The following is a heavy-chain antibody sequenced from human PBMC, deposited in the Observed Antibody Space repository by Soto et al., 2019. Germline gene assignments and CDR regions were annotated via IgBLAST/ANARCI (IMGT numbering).Heavy chain of an antibody. Sequence: PGGSLRLSCAASGFTFSSYWMSWVRQAPGKGLEWVANIKQDGSEKYYVDSVKGRFTISRDNAKNSLYLQMNSLRAEDTAVYYCARDDSGYCTNGVCYNWFDPWGQGTLVTVSS. V-gene: IGHV3-7*01. CDR1: GFTFSSYW. CDR3: ARDDSGYCTNGVCYNWFDP. CDR2: IKQDGSEK. J-gene: IGHJ5*02. D-gene: IGHD2-8*01.